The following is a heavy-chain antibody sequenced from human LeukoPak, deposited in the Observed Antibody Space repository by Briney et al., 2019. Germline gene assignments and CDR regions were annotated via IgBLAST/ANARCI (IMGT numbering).Heavy chain of an antibody. CDR1: GFTFHLYY. J-gene: IGHJ5*02. CDR3: ARDSRYFSGSGCYQPFWFDP. V-gene: IGHV3-74*01. D-gene: IGHD3-10*01. Sequence: PGGSLRLSCAGSGFTFHLYYIHWVRHAPGKGLEWLSRISDDGTTTNYADSVKGRFTISRDNAKNTLYLQMSSPRVDDTGIYYCARDSRYFSGSGCYQPFWFDPWGQGTLVTVSS. CDR2: ISDDGTTT.